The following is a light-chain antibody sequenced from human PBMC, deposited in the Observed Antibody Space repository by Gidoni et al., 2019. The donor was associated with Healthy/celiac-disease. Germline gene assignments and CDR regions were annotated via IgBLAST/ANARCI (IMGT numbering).Light chain of an antibody. CDR2: GAS. CDR1: QSVSSSY. CDR3: QQYGSSPCT. V-gene: IGKV3-20*01. J-gene: IGKJ2*02. Sequence: ETVSTQSRGTLSLSPGERATLSCRASQSVSSSYLAWYQQKPGQAPRLLIYGASSRATGIPDRFSGSGSGTDFTLTISRLEPEDFAVYYCQQYGSSPCTFGQGTKLEIK.